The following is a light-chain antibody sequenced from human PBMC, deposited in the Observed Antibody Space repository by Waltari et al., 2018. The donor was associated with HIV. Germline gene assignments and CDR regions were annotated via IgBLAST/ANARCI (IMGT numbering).Light chain of an antibody. Sequence: DIVMTQSPLSLPVTPGEPASISCRSSQSLLHSNGYNYLDWYLQKPGQSPQLLIYLGSNLASGFPDRFSGSGSGTDFTLKISRVEAEDVGFYYCMQALQTPLTFGGGTKVEIK. J-gene: IGKJ4*01. V-gene: IGKV2-28*01. CDR2: LGS. CDR1: QSLLHSNGYNY. CDR3: MQALQTPLT.